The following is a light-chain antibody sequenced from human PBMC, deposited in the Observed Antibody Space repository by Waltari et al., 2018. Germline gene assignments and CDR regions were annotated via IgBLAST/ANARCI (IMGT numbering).Light chain of an antibody. V-gene: IGLV1-44*01. J-gene: IGLJ2*01. CDR1: SSNIGEKT. CDR3: AAWDDSQLLGHVI. CDR2: STE. Sequence: QSLLTQPPSASGTPGQKITISCSGSSSNIGEKTVSWFQQLPGPAPRLLSHSTEQRPSGVPDRFSGSKSVTSASLAINGIQSEDEGDYYCAAWDDSQLLGHVIFGGGTKLTVL.